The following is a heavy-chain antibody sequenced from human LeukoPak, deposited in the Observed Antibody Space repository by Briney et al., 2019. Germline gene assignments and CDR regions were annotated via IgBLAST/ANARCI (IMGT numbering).Heavy chain of an antibody. J-gene: IGHJ4*02. CDR3: ARVPYCSGSTPFDY. Sequence: SETLSLTCTVSGRSISSYYWSWIRQPPGKGLEWIGYIYYSGSTNYNPSLKSRVTISVDTSKNQFSLKLSSVTAADTAVYYCARVPYCSGSTPFDYGGQGNLVTVSS. CDR2: IYYSGST. D-gene: IGHD3-10*01. V-gene: IGHV4-59*01. CDR1: GRSISSYY.